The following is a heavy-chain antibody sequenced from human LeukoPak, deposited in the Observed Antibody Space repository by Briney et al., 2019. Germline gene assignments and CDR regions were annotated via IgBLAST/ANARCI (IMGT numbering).Heavy chain of an antibody. D-gene: IGHD1-26*01. Sequence: AGGSLRLSCAASGFTFSSYAMTWVRQAPGKGLEWVSGISGSGGSTYYADSVKGRFTISRDNSNNTLYLQMNSLRAEDTAVYYCAKNSGSYPRYYFDYWGQGTLVTVSS. J-gene: IGHJ4*02. V-gene: IGHV3-23*01. CDR2: ISGSGGST. CDR1: GFTFSSYA. CDR3: AKNSGSYPRYYFDY.